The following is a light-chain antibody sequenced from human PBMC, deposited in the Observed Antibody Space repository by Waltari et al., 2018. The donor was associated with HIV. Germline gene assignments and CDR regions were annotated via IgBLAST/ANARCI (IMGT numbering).Light chain of an antibody. Sequence: TQSPAALSVSPGQRATLSCRASPSINRDVAWFQQKPGQRPRLLAYGASTRANGVPARFSGGVSGTEFTLTISSLQPEDFAVYYCQSYRTWPPMYTFGQGTKLE. CDR1: PSINRD. J-gene: IGKJ2*01. CDR2: GAS. CDR3: QSYRTWPPMYT. V-gene: IGKV3-15*01.